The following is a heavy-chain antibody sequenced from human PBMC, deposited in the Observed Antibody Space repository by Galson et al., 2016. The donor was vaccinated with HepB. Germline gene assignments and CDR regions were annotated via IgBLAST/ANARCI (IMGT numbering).Heavy chain of an antibody. CDR3: AKAPAARRWDLLPGDP. D-gene: IGHD1-26*01. Sequence: SLRLSCAASGFTFSTFAMAWVRQAPGKGLEWVSSISDGGVKTHYADSVKGRFTTSRDDSRNSLTLQMNSLGAEDTAIYYCAKAPAARRWDLLPGDPWGQGTLVTVSS. CDR2: ISDGGVKT. CDR1: GFTFSTFA. V-gene: IGHV3-23*01. J-gene: IGHJ5*02.